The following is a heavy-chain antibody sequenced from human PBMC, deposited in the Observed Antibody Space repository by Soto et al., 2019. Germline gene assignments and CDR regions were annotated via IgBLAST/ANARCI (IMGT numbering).Heavy chain of an antibody. D-gene: IGHD2-15*01. V-gene: IGHV3-23*01. CDR2: LTGSGDDT. Sequence: EVQLLESGGGLVQPGGSLRLSCAASGLTFSSYVMAWVRQAPGKGLEWVSSLTGSGDDTYHADSVKGRFNISRDNSKNTLYLRMNSRRPEDTAVYPCAARSGGRNHFDYWGQGTLVTVS. CDR3: AARSGGRNHFDY. CDR1: GLTFSSYV. J-gene: IGHJ4*02.